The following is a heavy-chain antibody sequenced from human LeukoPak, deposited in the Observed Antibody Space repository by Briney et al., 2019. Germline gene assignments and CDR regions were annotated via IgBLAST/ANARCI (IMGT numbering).Heavy chain of an antibody. J-gene: IGHJ4*02. D-gene: IGHD3-22*01. CDR2: INHSGST. CDR3: ARGQRGYYDSSGYSGGDY. Sequence: PSETLSLTCAVYGGSFSGYYWSWIRQPPGKGLERIGEINHSGSTNYNPSLKSRVTISVDTSKNQFSLKLSSVTAADTAVYYCARGQRGYYDSSGYSGGDYWGQGTLVTVSS. V-gene: IGHV4-34*01. CDR1: GGSFSGYY.